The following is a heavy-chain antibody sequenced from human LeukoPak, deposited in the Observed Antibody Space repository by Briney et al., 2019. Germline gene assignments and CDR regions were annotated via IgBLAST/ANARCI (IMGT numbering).Heavy chain of an antibody. J-gene: IGHJ4*02. D-gene: IGHD6-6*01. V-gene: IGHV3-7*01. CDR2: IKPDGTEQ. Sequence: GGSLRLSCVASGFTFSRYWMTWVRQTPEKGWEWVANIKPDGTEQYYVESVRGRFTISRDNAKNSLYLQMNSLRAEDTAVYYCARSAHPIAARWFDYWGQGALVTVSS. CDR3: ARSAHPIAARWFDY. CDR1: GFTFSRYW.